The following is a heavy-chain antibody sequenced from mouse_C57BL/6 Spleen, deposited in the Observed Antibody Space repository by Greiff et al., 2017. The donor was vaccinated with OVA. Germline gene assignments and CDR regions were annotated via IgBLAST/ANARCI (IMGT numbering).Heavy chain of an antibody. J-gene: IGHJ2*01. CDR2: IYTRSGNT. CDR1: GYTFTSYG. Sequence: QVQLQQSGAELARPGASVKLSCKASGYTFTSYGISWVKQRTGPGLEWIGEIYTRSGNTYYNEKFKGKATLTADNSSSTAYMELRSLTSEDSAVSVCARGYGGGFDYWGQGTTLTVSS. V-gene: IGHV1-81*01. CDR3: ARGYGGGFDY. D-gene: IGHD2-2*01.